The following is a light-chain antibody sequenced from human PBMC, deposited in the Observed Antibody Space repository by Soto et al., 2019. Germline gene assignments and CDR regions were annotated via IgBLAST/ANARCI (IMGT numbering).Light chain of an antibody. Sequence: QSVLTQPPSVSGAPGQRVTISCTGSSSNIGAGYDVHWYQQLPGTAPKLLFYGNSNRPSGVPDRFSGSKSGTSASLAITGLQAEDEADYYCQSYDSSLSGVVFGGGTQLTVL. V-gene: IGLV1-40*01. CDR2: GNS. CDR1: SSNIGAGYD. J-gene: IGLJ2*01. CDR3: QSYDSSLSGVV.